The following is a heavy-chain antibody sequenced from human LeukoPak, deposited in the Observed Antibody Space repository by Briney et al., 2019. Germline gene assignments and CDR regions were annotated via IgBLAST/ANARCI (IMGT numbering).Heavy chain of an antibody. Sequence: GESLRLSCAASGFTFTTYWMSWVRQAPGKGLEWVANIKQDGTEKYYVDSVKGRFTISRDNAKNSLYLQMNSLRAEDTAVYYCARDGDGDRAANDYWGQGTLVTVSP. CDR1: GFTFTTYW. V-gene: IGHV3-7*01. D-gene: IGHD4-17*01. CDR3: ARDGDGDRAANDY. CDR2: IKQDGTEK. J-gene: IGHJ4*02.